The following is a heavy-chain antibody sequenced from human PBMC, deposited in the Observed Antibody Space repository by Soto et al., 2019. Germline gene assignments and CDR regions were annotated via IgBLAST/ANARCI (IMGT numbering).Heavy chain of an antibody. J-gene: IGHJ4*02. D-gene: IGHD3-10*01. V-gene: IGHV4-30-2*01. CDR2: IYHIGST. Sequence: PSETLSLTCAVSGGSISSGGYSWSWIRQPPGKGLEWIGYIYHIGSTYYNPSLKSRVTISVDRSKNQFSLQLSSVTAADTAVYYCAGAAYGSGNFDYWGQGTLVTVSS. CDR3: AGAAYGSGNFDY. CDR1: GGSISSGGYS.